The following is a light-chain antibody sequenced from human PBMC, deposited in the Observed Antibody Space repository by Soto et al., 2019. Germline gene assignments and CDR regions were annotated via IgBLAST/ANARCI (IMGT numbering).Light chain of an antibody. CDR2: GAS. CDR1: QSVSSSY. Sequence: EIVLTQTPATLSLSPGETAALSFRASQSVSSSYLAWYQQKPGQAPRLLIYGASTRATGIPARFSGSGSGTDFTLTISRLEPQDFAVYYCQQYGSSGTFGQGTKVDIK. CDR3: QQYGSSGT. V-gene: IGKV3-20*01. J-gene: IGKJ1*01.